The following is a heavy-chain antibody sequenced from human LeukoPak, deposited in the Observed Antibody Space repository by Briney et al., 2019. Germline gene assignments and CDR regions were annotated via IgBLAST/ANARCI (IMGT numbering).Heavy chain of an antibody. CDR2: ISSSSSYI. CDR1: GFTFSSYS. CDR3: ARGGQWELPYYFDY. V-gene: IGHV3-21*01. J-gene: IGHJ4*02. Sequence: GGSLRLSCAASGFTFSSYSMNWVRQAPGKGLEWVSSISSSSSYIYYAATVKGRFTISKDNAKNSLYLQMNSLRAEDTAVYYCARGGQWELPYYFDYWGQGTLVTVSS. D-gene: IGHD1-26*01.